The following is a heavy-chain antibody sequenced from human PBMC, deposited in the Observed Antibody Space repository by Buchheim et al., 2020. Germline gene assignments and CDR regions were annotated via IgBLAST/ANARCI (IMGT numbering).Heavy chain of an antibody. D-gene: IGHD2-2*01. CDR2: INPNSGGT. V-gene: IGHV1-2*02. J-gene: IGHJ6*02. Sequence: QVQLVQSGAEVKKPGASVKVSCKASGYTFTGYYMHWVRQAPGQGLEWMGWINPNSGGTNYAPKFQGRVTMTRDTSISTASMELSGPRSDDTAVYYCAGEGAADIVVVPAAAYYYYGMDVWGQGTT. CDR3: AGEGAADIVVVPAAAYYYYGMDV. CDR1: GYTFTGYY.